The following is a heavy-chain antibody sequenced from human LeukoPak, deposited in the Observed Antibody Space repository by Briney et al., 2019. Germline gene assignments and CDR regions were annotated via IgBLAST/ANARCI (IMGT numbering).Heavy chain of an antibody. CDR1: GFTFSSYW. CDR3: ARAPYCIGGSCRFDY. Sequence: PGGSLRLSCAASGFTFSSYWMSWVRQAPGKGLEGVANIKQDGSEKYYVDSVKGRFTISRDNAKNSLYLQMNSLRAEDTAVYYCARAPYCIGGSCRFDYWGQGTLVTVSS. D-gene: IGHD2-15*01. J-gene: IGHJ4*02. V-gene: IGHV3-7*03. CDR2: IKQDGSEK.